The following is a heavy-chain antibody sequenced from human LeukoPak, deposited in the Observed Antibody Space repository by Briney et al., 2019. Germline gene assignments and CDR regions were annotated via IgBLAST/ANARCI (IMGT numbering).Heavy chain of an antibody. D-gene: IGHD3-22*01. Sequence: PSETLSLTCTVSGGSISSYYWSWIRQPPGKGLEWIGYIYYSGSTNYNPSLKSRVTISVDTSKNQFSLKLSSVTAADTAVYYRARESTYYDSSGSYAFDIWGQGTMVTVSS. CDR2: IYYSGST. V-gene: IGHV4-59*01. J-gene: IGHJ3*02. CDR3: ARESTYYDSSGSYAFDI. CDR1: GGSISSYY.